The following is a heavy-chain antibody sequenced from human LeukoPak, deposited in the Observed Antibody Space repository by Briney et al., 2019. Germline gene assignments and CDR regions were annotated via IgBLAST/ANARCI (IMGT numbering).Heavy chain of an antibody. Sequence: AAVEVSCKVSGYSLTDLSLHWVRQSPGKGLGWMGVFDPEGGEPIYAQKFQGRLSMSEDTSKDTGYMELRTLRSEYTALYYCAKSHGDYGLLDYWGQGTLVTVSS. CDR2: FDPEGGEP. CDR3: AKSHGDYGLLDY. CDR1: GYSLTDLS. J-gene: IGHJ4*02. V-gene: IGHV1-24*01. D-gene: IGHD4-17*01.